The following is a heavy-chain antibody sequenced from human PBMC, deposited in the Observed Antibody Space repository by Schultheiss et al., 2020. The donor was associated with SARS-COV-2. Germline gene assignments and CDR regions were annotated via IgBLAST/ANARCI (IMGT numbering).Heavy chain of an antibody. CDR1: GFTFSSYE. Sequence: LSLTCAASGFTFSSYEMNWVRQAPGKGLEWVSYISSSGSTIYYADSVKGRFTISRDNAKNSLYLQMNSLRAEDTAVYYCARNRGDYFPFDYWGQGTLVTVSS. D-gene: IGHD4-17*01. CDR2: ISSSGSTI. V-gene: IGHV3-48*03. J-gene: IGHJ4*02. CDR3: ARNRGDYFPFDY.